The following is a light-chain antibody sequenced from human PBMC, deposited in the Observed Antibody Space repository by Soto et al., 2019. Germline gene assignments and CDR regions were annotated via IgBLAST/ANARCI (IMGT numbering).Light chain of an antibody. CDR3: RYYGATALT. V-gene: IGKV3-20*01. J-gene: IGKJ4*01. CDR1: QSVHSSY. Sequence: VLTQSPGTLSLSPGERATLSCGASQSVHSSYIAWYQQKPGQAPRLLVYGPSYRAAGIPDRFSGGGSGTEFTLTISRLEPEDCAVYYCRYYGATALTFCGGTKVEI. CDR2: GPS.